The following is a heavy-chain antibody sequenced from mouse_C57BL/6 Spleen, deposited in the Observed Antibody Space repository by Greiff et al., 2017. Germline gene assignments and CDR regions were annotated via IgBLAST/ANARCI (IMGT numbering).Heavy chain of an antibody. J-gene: IGHJ1*03. D-gene: IGHD1-1*01. CDR1: GYTFTDYY. Sequence: SGPVLVKPGASVKMSCKASGYTFTDYYMNWVKQSHGKSLEWIGVINPYNGGTSYNQKFKGKATLTVDKSSSTAYMELSSLTSEDSAVYYCARNYYGSSYEGWYFDVWGTGTTVTVSS. CDR3: ARNYYGSSYEGWYFDV. V-gene: IGHV1-19*01. CDR2: INPYNGGT.